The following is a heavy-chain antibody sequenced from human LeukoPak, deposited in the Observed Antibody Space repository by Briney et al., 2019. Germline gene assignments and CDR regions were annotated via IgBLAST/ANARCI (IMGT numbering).Heavy chain of an antibody. J-gene: IGHJ6*02. V-gene: IGHV4-39*07. Sequence: SETLSLTCTVSGGSISSSSYYWGWIRQPPGKGLEWIGSIYYSGSTYYNPSLKSRVTISVDTSKNQLSLKLSSVTAADTAVYYCARDPLGSSWDYYYYGMDVWGQGTTVTVSS. CDR2: IYYSGST. CDR3: ARDPLGSSWDYYYYGMDV. D-gene: IGHD6-13*01. CDR1: GGSISSSSYY.